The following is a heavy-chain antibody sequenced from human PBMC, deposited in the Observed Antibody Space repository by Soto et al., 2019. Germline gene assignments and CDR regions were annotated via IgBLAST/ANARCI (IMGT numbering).Heavy chain of an antibody. D-gene: IGHD3-10*01. Sequence: GGSLRLSCAASGFTFSSCGMSWVRQAPGKGLEWVSAISGSGSSTNYADSVKGRFTISRDNSKSTLYLQMNSLTIEDTAVYYCARDRNYYGSGSYYYLYGMDVWGQGTTVTVSS. CDR3: ARDRNYYGSGSYYYLYGMDV. CDR2: ISGSGSST. J-gene: IGHJ6*02. CDR1: GFTFSSCG. V-gene: IGHV3-23*01.